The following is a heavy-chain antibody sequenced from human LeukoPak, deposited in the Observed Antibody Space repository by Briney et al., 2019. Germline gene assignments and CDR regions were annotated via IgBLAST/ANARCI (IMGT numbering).Heavy chain of an antibody. CDR3: AREWGTSCYRFGCWFDP. Sequence: ASVKVSCKASGYTFTGYYMHWVRQAPGQGLEWMGWINPNSGGTNYAQKFQGRVTMTRDTSISTAYMELSRLRSDDTAVYYCAREWGTSCYRFGCWFDPWGQGTLVTVSS. J-gene: IGHJ5*02. CDR2: INPNSGGT. D-gene: IGHD2-2*02. CDR1: GYTFTGYY. V-gene: IGHV1-2*02.